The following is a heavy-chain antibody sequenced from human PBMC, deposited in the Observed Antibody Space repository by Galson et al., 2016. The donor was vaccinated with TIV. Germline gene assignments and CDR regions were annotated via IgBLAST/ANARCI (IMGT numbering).Heavy chain of an antibody. V-gene: IGHV1-2*02. CDR1: GYNFTSYY. CDR3: ARVNWARAFDY. J-gene: IGHJ4*02. Sequence: SVKVSCKASGYNFTSYYMHWVRQAPGHGLEWMGWFNPDSGATQYAQKFQGRVTMTRDTSISTAYMELRRLISDDTAVYYCARVNWARAFDYWGQGTQVTVSS. D-gene: IGHD7-27*01. CDR2: FNPDSGAT.